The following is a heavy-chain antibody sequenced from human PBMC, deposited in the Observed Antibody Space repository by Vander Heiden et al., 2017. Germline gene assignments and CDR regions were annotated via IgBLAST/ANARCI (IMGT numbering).Heavy chain of an antibody. D-gene: IGHD5-18*01. CDR1: GHTFICQS. J-gene: IGHJ4*02. CDR2: MNPQYEDA. Sequence: VLFVQSGAEVKTPVASVNVSCRASGHTFICQSMHWVRQDPGHGLEWMGGMNPQYEDAEYVQKFQGRVIMTSDKSTTTGYMELNTLRADDTAVYYCAKWGYGFDAWGQGTLVIVSA. CDR3: AKWGYGFDA. V-gene: IGHV1-2*02.